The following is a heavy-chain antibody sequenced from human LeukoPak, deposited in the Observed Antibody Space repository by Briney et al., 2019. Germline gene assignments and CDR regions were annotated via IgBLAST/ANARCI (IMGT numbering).Heavy chain of an antibody. J-gene: IGHJ5*02. CDR2: ISYDGSNK. D-gene: IGHD3-3*01. CDR1: GFTFSSYA. Sequence: GRSLRLSCAASGFTFSSYAMHWVRQAPGKGLEWVAVISYDGSNKYYADSVKGRFTISRDNSKNTLYLQMNSLRAEDAAVYYCASYLWSGSVTPVPWGQGTLVTVSS. CDR3: ASYLWSGSVTPVP. V-gene: IGHV3-30*01.